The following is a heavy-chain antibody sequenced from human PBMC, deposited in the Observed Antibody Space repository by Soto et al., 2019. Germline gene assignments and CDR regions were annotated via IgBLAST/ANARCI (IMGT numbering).Heavy chain of an antibody. Sequence: SETLSLTCILSGGSINGSGHFGVWVRQTPGKGLEWIGSVYYTETTYYNPSLKSPVTISVETSRNTFSLKVNSVTAADTGIYYCARQRVLSTNMFITSFDPWGQGTLVTVSS. CDR1: GGSINGSGHF. D-gene: IGHD3-10*02. CDR2: VYYTETT. J-gene: IGHJ5*02. CDR3: ARQRVLSTNMFITSFDP. V-gene: IGHV4-39*01.